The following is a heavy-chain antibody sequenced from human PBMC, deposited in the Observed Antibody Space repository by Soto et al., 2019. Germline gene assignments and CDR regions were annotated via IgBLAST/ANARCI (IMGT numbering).Heavy chain of an antibody. J-gene: IGHJ4*02. CDR3: ARDGYYDSSGPDY. CDR2: IYFSGST. CDR1: GGSVSSGSYY. Sequence: SETLSLTCTVSGGSVSSGSYYWSWIRQPPGKGLEWIGYIYFSGSTNYNPSLKSRVTISVDTSKNQFSLKLSSVTAADTAVYCCARDGYYDSSGPDYWGQGTLVTVS. V-gene: IGHV4-61*01. D-gene: IGHD3-22*01.